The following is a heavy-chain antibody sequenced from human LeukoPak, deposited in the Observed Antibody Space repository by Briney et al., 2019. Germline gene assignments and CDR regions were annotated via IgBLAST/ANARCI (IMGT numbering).Heavy chain of an antibody. J-gene: IGHJ4*02. CDR1: GFPFSSYS. D-gene: IGHD6-13*01. CDR2: ISSSSSTI. Sequence: PGGSLTLSCAASGFPFSSYSMNWVRQAPGKGLEGVSYISSSSSTIYYADSVKGRFTISRDNAKNSLYLQMNSLRAEDTAVYYCARFIAAPYYFDYWGRGTLVTVSS. CDR3: ARFIAAPYYFDY. V-gene: IGHV3-48*01.